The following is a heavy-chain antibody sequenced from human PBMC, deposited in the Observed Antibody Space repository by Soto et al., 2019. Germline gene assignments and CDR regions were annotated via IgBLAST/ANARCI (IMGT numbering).Heavy chain of an antibody. Sequence: SETLSLTCSVSRGSISRYNWRWIRRPPGKGLERSGYIYYSGSTNYNPSLKSRVTISVDTSKNQFSLKLSSVTAADTAVYYCATDRGDYYDSSGYQYNCFDPWRQGTLVTVSS. CDR1: RGSISRYN. CDR2: IYYSGST. CDR3: ATDRGDYYDSSGYQYNCFDP. V-gene: IGHV4-59*01. J-gene: IGHJ5*02. D-gene: IGHD3-22*01.